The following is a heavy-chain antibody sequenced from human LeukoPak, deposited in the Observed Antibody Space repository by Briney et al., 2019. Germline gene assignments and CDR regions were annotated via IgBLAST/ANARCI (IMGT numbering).Heavy chain of an antibody. CDR2: ISSSSSYI. CDR3: ARGPDAYFDY. V-gene: IGHV3-21*01. Sequence: GGSLRLSCAASGFTFSSYSMNWVRQAPGKGLEWVSSISSSSSYIYYADSVKGRFTISRDNAKNSLYLQMNSLKAEDTAVYYCARGPDAYFDYWGQGTLVTVPS. CDR1: GFTFSSYS. J-gene: IGHJ4*02.